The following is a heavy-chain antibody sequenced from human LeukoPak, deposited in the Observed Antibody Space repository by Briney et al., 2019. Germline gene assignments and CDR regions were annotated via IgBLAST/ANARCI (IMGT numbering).Heavy chain of an antibody. CDR2: ISSSSSYI. J-gene: IGHJ4*02. Sequence: GGSLRLSCAASGFTFSSYSMNWVRQAPGKGLEWVSSISSSSSYIYYADSVKGRFTISRDNAKNSLYLQMNSLRAEDTAVYYCARVVAVAGIYYFDYWGQGTLVTVSS. D-gene: IGHD6-19*01. CDR1: GFTFSSYS. V-gene: IGHV3-21*01. CDR3: ARVVAVAGIYYFDY.